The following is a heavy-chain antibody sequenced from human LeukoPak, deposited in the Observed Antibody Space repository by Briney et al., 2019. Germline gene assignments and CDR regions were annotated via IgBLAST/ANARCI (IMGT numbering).Heavy chain of an antibody. CDR2: IGTAGDT. CDR1: GFTFSSYD. CDR3: ARVPSGSWDFDY. D-gene: IGHD1-26*01. Sequence: PGGSLRLSCAASGFTFSSYDTHWVRQATGKGLEWVSAIGTAGDTYYPGSVKGRFTISRENAKNSLYLQMNSLRAGDTAVYYCARVPSGSWDFDYWGQGTLVTVSS. J-gene: IGHJ4*02. V-gene: IGHV3-13*01.